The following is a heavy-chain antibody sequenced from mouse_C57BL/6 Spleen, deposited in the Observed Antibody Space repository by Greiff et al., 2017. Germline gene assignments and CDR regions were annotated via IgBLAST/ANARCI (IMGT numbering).Heavy chain of an antibody. Sequence: ESGPGLVKPSQSLSLTCSVTGYSIPSGYYWNWIRQFPGNKLEWMGYISYDGSNNYNPSLKNRISITRDTSKNQFFLKLNSVTTEDTATYDCARVVGAMDYWGQGTSVTVSS. CDR2: ISYDGSN. CDR3: ARVVGAMDY. V-gene: IGHV3-6*01. J-gene: IGHJ4*01. CDR1: GYSIPSGYY.